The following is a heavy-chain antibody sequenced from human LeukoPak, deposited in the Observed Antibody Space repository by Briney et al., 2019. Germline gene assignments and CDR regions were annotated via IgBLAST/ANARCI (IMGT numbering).Heavy chain of an antibody. J-gene: IGHJ3*02. V-gene: IGHV4-31*03. CDR2: IYYSGST. CDR3: ARGGESLRLGELSPFAAFDI. Sequence: KASQTLSLTCTVSGGSISSGGYYWSWTRQHPGKGLEWIGYIYYSGSTYYNPSLKSRVTISVDTSKNQFSLKLSSVTAADTAVYYCARGGESLRLGELSPFAAFDIWGQGTMVTVSS. D-gene: IGHD3-16*02. CDR1: GGSISSGGYY.